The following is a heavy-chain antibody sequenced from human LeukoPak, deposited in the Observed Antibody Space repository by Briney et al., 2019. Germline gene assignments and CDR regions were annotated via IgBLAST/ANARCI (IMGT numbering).Heavy chain of an antibody. CDR2: INQDGSEK. CDR1: GFTFNSYW. Sequence: PGGSLRLSCAASGFTFNSYWMSWVRQAPGKGLEWVANINQDGSEKYYVDSVKGRFTISRDNAKNSLYLQMNSLRAEDTAVYYCARAYYDILTGSPDAFDIWGQGTMVTVSS. D-gene: IGHD3-9*01. V-gene: IGHV3-7*01. CDR3: ARAYYDILTGSPDAFDI. J-gene: IGHJ3*02.